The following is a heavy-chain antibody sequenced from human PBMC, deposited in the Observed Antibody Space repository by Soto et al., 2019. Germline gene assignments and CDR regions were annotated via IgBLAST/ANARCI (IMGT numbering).Heavy chain of an antibody. CDR1: GFTFSSYA. Sequence: EVQLLESGGGLVQPGGSLRLSCAASGFTFSSYAMSWVRQAPGKGLEWVSAISGSGGSTYYADSVKGRFTISRDNSKNTLYLQMNRLRAEDTAVYYSAKDRAAGTWAEYFQHWGQGTLVTVSS. CDR3: AKDRAAGTWAEYFQH. CDR2: ISGSGGST. V-gene: IGHV3-23*01. J-gene: IGHJ1*01. D-gene: IGHD6-13*01.